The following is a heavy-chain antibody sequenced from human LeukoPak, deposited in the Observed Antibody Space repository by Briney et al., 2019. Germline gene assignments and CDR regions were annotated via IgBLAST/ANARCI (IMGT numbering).Heavy chain of an antibody. V-gene: IGHV1-18*01. D-gene: IGHD3-22*01. CDR1: GYTFTSYG. CDR2: ISAYNGNT. J-gene: IGHJ4*02. CDR3: ARGPMVDYYDGSGYYYFDS. Sequence: ASVKVSCKASGYTFTSYGISWVRQAPGQGLEWMGWISAYNGNTNYAQKLQGRVTMTTDTSTSTAYMELRSLRSDDTAVYYCARGPMVDYYDGSGYYYFDSWGQGTLASVSS.